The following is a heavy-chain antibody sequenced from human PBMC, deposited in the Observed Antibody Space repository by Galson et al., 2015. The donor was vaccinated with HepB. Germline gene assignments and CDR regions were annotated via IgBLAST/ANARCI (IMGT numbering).Heavy chain of an antibody. CDR2: ISAYNGKT. D-gene: IGHD2-15*01. J-gene: IGHJ4*02. V-gene: IGHV1-18*03. CDR1: GYTFNTYA. CDR3: ARGGVRFVVGVDTYFDY. Sequence: SVKVSCKASGYTFNTYAISWVRQAPGQGLEWLGWISAYNGKTSYAQKFQGRVTMTTDTSTTTAYIELRSLRSDDMAVYYCARGGVRFVVGVDTYFDYWGQGTLVTVSS.